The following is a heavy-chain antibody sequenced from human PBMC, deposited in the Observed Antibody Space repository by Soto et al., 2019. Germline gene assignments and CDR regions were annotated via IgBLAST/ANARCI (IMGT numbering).Heavy chain of an antibody. D-gene: IGHD4-4*01. Sequence: GAAVKVSCQGLGYTFTSYGISWVRQAPGQGLEWMGWIRPNDGHTNYAQKFQDRVTMTRDTSTTTVYMDLRSLGSDDTAVYYCAIIGSGDYSDFDYWGQGTLVTVSS. CDR3: AIIGSGDYSDFDY. V-gene: IGHV1-18*01. J-gene: IGHJ4*02. CDR2: IRPNDGHT. CDR1: GYTFTSYG.